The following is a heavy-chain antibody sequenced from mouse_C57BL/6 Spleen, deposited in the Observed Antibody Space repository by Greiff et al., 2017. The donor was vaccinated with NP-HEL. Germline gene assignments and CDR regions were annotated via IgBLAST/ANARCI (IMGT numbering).Heavy chain of an antibody. Sequence: QVQLKQPGAELVKPGASVKLSCKASGYTFTSYWMHWVKQRPGQGLEWIGMIHPNSGSTNYNEKFKSKATLTVDKSSSTAYMQLSSLTSEDSAVYYCANYYSNYLYWGQGTLVTVSA. V-gene: IGHV1-64*01. J-gene: IGHJ3*01. D-gene: IGHD2-5*01. CDR1: GYTFTSYW. CDR3: ANYYSNYLY. CDR2: IHPNSGST.